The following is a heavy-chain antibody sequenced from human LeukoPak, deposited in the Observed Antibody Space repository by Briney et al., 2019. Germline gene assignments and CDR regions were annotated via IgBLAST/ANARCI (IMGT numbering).Heavy chain of an antibody. CDR3: AKDRVGGALEL. D-gene: IGHD2-21*01. V-gene: IGHV3-7*01. CDR1: GFRISKSW. CDR2: ISENGSEE. J-gene: IGHJ4*02. Sequence: PGGSLRLSCEASGFRISKSWMTWVRQSPGRGLDGVACISENGSEEKYLDSVRGRFTISRDNAKNSLYLQMNSLTVEDTALYYCAKDRVGGALELWGQGTLATVSS.